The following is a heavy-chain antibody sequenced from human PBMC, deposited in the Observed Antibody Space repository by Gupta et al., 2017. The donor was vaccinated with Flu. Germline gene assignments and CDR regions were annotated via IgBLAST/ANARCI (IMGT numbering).Heavy chain of an antibody. J-gene: IGHJ4*02. CDR1: GFTFSSYA. CDR2: ISGSGGST. V-gene: IGHV3-23*01. D-gene: IGHD4-11*01. Sequence: EVQLLESGGGLVQPGGSLRLSCAASGFTFSSYAMSWVRQAPGKGLEWVSAISGSGGSTYYADSVKCRFTISRDNSKNTLYLQMNSLRAEDTAVYYCAKESARIYSNYDYFDYWGQGTLVTVSS. CDR3: AKESARIYSNYDYFDY.